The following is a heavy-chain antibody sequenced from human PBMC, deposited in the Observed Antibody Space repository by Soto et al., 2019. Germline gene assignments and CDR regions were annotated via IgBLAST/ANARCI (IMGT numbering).Heavy chain of an antibody. Sequence: EVQLVESGGGLVKPGGSLRLSCVASGFTFSSYSMLWVRQAPGEGLEWVSSLSSSSNYIHYADSVKGRFTVSRDNAKNSLYLQMRSLRAEHTAVYYCARGTQTTILKRHGVGYWGQGNLVIVSS. J-gene: IGHJ4*02. D-gene: IGHD2-15*01. CDR2: LSSSSNYI. CDR1: GFTFSSYS. V-gene: IGHV3-21*01. CDR3: ARGTQTTILKRHGVGY.